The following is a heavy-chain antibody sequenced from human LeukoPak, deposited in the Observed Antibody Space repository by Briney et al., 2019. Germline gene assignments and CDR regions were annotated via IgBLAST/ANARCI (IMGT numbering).Heavy chain of an antibody. J-gene: IGHJ4*02. CDR3: ARGIAVAGTGDY. D-gene: IGHD6-19*01. Sequence: ASVKVSCKTSGYTFTDSGISWVRQAPGLGLEWMGWISTYNGNTHYAQKVQGRVTMTTDTSTRTAYMELRSLRSDDTAMYYCARGIAVAGTGDYWGQGTLVTVSS. CDR2: ISTYNGNT. V-gene: IGHV1-18*01. CDR1: GYTFTDSG.